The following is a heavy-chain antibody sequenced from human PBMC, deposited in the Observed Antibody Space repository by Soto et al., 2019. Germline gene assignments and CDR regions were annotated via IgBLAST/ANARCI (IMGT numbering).Heavy chain of an antibody. V-gene: IGHV6-1*01. CDR2: TYYRSKWYN. CDR3: ARSFEYSSSNWFDP. D-gene: IGHD6-6*01. Sequence: SQTPSLTCAISGDSFSSNSAAWNWIRQSPSRGLEWLGRTYYRSKWYNDYAVSVKSRITINPDTSKNQFSLQLNSVTPEDTAVYYCARSFEYSSSNWFDPWGQGTLVTVSS. CDR1: GDSFSSNSAA. J-gene: IGHJ5*02.